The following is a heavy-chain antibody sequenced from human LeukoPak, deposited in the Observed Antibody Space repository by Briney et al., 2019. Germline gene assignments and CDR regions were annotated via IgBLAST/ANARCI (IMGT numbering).Heavy chain of an antibody. CDR3: ARGASVSFGP. Sequence: PSETLSLTCTVSGGSISSSSYYWGWIRQPPGKGLEWIGSIYYSGSPYYNPSLKSRVSISVGASHNQFSLKLSSVTAADTAVYYCARGASVSFGPSGQGTLVTVSS. CDR1: GGSISSSSYY. D-gene: IGHD1-26*01. CDR2: IYYSGSP. J-gene: IGHJ5*02. V-gene: IGHV4-39*07.